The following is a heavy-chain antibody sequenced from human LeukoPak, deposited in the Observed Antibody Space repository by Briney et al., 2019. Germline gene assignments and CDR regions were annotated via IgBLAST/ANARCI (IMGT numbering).Heavy chain of an antibody. CDR2: IKQDGSEK. Sequence: PGGSLRLSCAASGFTFSSYWMSWVRQAPGKGLEWVANIKQDGSEKYYVDSVKGRFTISRDNAENSLYLQMNSLRAEDTAVYYCARDVSSLRGRRYYMDVWGKGTTVTISS. V-gene: IGHV3-7*03. J-gene: IGHJ6*03. CDR1: GFTFSSYW. D-gene: IGHD5/OR15-5a*01. CDR3: ARDVSSLRGRRYYMDV.